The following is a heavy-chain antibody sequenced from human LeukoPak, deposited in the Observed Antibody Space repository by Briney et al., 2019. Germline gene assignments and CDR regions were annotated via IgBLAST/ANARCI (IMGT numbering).Heavy chain of an antibody. Sequence: PGGSLRLSCAASGFTFSSYSMNWVRQAPGKGLEWVSSISSSSSYIYYADSVKGRFTISRDNAKNSLYLQMNSLRAEDTAVYYCARDLSLSGYYYGMDVWGQGTTVTVSS. CDR3: ARDLSLSGYYYGMDV. V-gene: IGHV3-21*01. CDR2: ISSSSSYI. D-gene: IGHD3-16*02. J-gene: IGHJ6*02. CDR1: GFTFSSYS.